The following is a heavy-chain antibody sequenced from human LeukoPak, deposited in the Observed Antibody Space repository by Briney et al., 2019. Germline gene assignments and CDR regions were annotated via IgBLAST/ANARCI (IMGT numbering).Heavy chain of an antibody. CDR2: ISSSSSYI. CDR3: ARDHPRYCSSTSCPYYYYYMDV. J-gene: IGHJ6*03. CDR1: GFTFSSYS. D-gene: IGHD2-2*01. V-gene: IGHV3-21*01. Sequence: PGGSLRLSCAASGFTFSSYSMNWVRQAPGKGLEWVSSISSSSSYIYYVDSVKGRFTISRDNAKNSLYLQMNSLRAEDTAVYYCARDHPRYCSSTSCPYYYYYMDVWGKGTTVTVSS.